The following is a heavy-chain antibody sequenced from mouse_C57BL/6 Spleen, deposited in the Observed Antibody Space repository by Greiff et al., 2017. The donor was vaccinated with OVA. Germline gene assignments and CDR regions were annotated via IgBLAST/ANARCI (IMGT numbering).Heavy chain of an antibody. V-gene: IGHV1-15*01. CDR3: TRGDNYYGSSYRNFDY. D-gene: IGHD1-1*01. CDR2: IDPETGGT. Sequence: QVQLQQSGAELVRPGASVTLSCKASGYTFTDYEMHWVKQTPVHGLEWIGAIDPETGGTAYNQKFKGKAILTADNSSSTAYMELRSLTSEDSAVYYCTRGDNYYGSSYRNFDYWGQGTTLTVSS. J-gene: IGHJ2*01. CDR1: GYTFTDYE.